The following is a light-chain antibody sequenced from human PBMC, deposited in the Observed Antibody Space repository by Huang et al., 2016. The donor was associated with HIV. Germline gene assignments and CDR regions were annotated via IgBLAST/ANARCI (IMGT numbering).Light chain of an antibody. CDR3: QQSYSALSS. J-gene: IGKJ5*01. CDR1: QSISTY. Sequence: IQMTQSPTSQSASVGDRVSITCRASQSISTYLNWYQQKPGKAPKLLISSASSLHSGVPSRFSGSGSGTDFTLTIKGLQLDDFATYYCQQSYSALSSFGPGTRL. V-gene: IGKV1-39*01. CDR2: SAS.